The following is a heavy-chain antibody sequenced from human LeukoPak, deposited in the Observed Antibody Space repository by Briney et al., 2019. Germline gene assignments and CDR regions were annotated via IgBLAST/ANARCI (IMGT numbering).Heavy chain of an antibody. CDR1: GFTFSDYY. CDR2: ISSSGRTI. D-gene: IGHD6-6*01. CDR3: ARVPGGDLVDY. V-gene: IGHV3-11*01. J-gene: IGHJ4*02. Sequence: GGSLRLSCAASGFTFSDYYMSWIRQAPGKGLQWVSFISSSGRTIYYADSVKGRFAISRDSARNSVYLQMSSLRAEDTALYYCARVPGGDLVDYWGQGTLVTVSS.